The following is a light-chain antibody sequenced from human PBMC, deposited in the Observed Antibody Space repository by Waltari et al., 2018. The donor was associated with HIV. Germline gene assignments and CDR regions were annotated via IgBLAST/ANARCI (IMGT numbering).Light chain of an antibody. CDR2: SSI. J-gene: IGLJ2*01. CDR1: TRPLGTGHS. CDR3: ILFFRTSYI. Sequence: QTVVTQEPSLTVSPGDLLTLTCSSPTRPLGTGHSVNWFQQRPGQPPRPPIYSSICRHPVTPDRFTGALVGDRAALSLSNGWPEDQADDFCILFFRTSYIFGGGTKVTVL. V-gene: IGLV7-43*01.